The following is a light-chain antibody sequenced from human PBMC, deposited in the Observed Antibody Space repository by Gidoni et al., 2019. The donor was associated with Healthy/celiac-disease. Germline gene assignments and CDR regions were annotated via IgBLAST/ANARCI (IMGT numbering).Light chain of an antibody. CDR1: QSISSY. Sequence: DIQMTQSPSSLSASVGDRVTITCRASQSISSYLNWYQQKPGKDPKLLIYAASSLQSGFPSRFSGSGSGTDFTLTISSLQPEDFANYYCQQSYSTPPDTFGQGTKLEIK. CDR2: AAS. V-gene: IGKV1-39*01. CDR3: QQSYSTPPDT. J-gene: IGKJ2*01.